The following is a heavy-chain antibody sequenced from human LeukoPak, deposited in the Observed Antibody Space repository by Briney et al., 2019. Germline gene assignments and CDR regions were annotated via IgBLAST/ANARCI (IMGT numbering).Heavy chain of an antibody. Sequence: GGSLRLSCAASGFTFSSYWMSWVRQAPGKGLEWVANIKQDGSEKYYVDSVKGRFTISRGNAKNSLYLQMNSLRAEDTAVYYCARDSTYYYDSSGYPQFDYWGQGTLVTVSS. CDR1: GFTFSSYW. D-gene: IGHD3-22*01. CDR3: ARDSTYYYDSSGYPQFDY. V-gene: IGHV3-7*01. J-gene: IGHJ4*02. CDR2: IKQDGSEK.